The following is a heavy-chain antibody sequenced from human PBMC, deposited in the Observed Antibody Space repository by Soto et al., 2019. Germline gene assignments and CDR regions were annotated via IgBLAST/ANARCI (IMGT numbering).Heavy chain of an antibody. Sequence: EVQLLESGGGLVQPGGSLRLSCAASGFTFSSYAMSWVRQAPGKGLEWVSAISGSGGSTYYADSVKGRFTISRDNSKNTLYLQMNSVRAEDTAVYYCAKDRSGSGWFDPWGQGTLVTVSS. D-gene: IGHD2-15*01. J-gene: IGHJ5*02. CDR2: ISGSGGST. CDR1: GFTFSSYA. V-gene: IGHV3-23*01. CDR3: AKDRSGSGWFDP.